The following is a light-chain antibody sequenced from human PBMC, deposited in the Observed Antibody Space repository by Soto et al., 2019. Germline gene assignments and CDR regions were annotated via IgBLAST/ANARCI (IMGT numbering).Light chain of an antibody. J-gene: IGLJ1*01. CDR1: SXXVGAYDY. V-gene: IGLV2-14*03. CDR2: EVH. Sequence: QPASVXGSPXQSXXXSXIGTSXXVGAYDYVSWYQQHPDRAPKLMVYEVHNRPSGVSNRFSGSKSVNTATLTISGLQPEDEADYYCASRTSSNTRVFGTGTKVTVL. CDR3: ASRTSSNTRV.